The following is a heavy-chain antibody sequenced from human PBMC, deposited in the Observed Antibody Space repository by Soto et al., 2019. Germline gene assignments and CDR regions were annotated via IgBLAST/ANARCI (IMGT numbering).Heavy chain of an antibody. V-gene: IGHV4-30-4*01. CDR2: IYYSGST. CDR3: AREKRRDIGLAPNWFDP. J-gene: IGHJ5*02. D-gene: IGHD2-15*01. CDR1: GGSISSGDYY. Sequence: QVQLQESGPGLVKPSQTLSLTCTVSGGSISSGDYYWSWIRQPPGKVLEWIGYIYYSGSTYYNPSLKSRLTISVDTSKNQFSLKLSSVTAADTAVYYCAREKRRDIGLAPNWFDPWGQGTLVTVSS.